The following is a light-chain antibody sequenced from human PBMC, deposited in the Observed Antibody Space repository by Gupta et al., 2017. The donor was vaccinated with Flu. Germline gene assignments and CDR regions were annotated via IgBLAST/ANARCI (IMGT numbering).Light chain of an antibody. Sequence: DYQMTQSPSTLSASVGDRVTITCRASQTIKTWLAWFQRKPGEAPKLLIYKASTLETGVPSRFSGSGSGTEFALTISSLQPDDFATYYCQQYYGPWTLGQGTKVEIK. CDR1: QTIKTW. J-gene: IGKJ1*01. CDR2: KAS. CDR3: QQYYGPWT. V-gene: IGKV1-5*03.